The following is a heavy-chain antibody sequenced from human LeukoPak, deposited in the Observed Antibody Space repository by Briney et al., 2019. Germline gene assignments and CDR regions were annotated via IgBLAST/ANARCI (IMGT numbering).Heavy chain of an antibody. V-gene: IGHV4-4*07. J-gene: IGHJ5*01. D-gene: IGHD1-26*01. CDR1: SDSLTNFY. CDR2: VYTNERT. Sequence: PSETLSLTCTVSSDSLTNFYWSWIRQPAGKGLEWIGRVYTNERTKYNPSLKSRLTMSVDTSSNQVFLRLTSVSAADTAVYYCARDVGFPARFDSWGQGILVTVSS. CDR3: ARDVGFPARFDS.